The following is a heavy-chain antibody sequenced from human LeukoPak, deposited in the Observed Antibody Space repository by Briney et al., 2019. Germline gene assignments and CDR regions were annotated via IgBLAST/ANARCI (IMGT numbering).Heavy chain of an antibody. Sequence: PSETLSLTCVVFGGSFSGHYWSWIRQPPGKGLEWIGEINHSGSTNYNPSLKSRVTISVDTSKNQFSLKLSSVTAAGTAVYYCARAPIVVVIGAFDIWGQGTMVTVSS. CDR2: INHSGST. D-gene: IGHD3-22*01. CDR1: GGSFSGHY. V-gene: IGHV4-34*01. CDR3: ARAPIVVVIGAFDI. J-gene: IGHJ3*02.